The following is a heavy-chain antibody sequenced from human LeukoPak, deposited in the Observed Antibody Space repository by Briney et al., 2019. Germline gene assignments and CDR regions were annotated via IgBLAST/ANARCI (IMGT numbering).Heavy chain of an antibody. CDR1: GYTFTGYY. D-gene: IGHD4-17*01. CDR2: MNPNSGYT. V-gene: IGHV1-8*03. Sequence: ASVKVSCKAAGYTFTGYYMHWVRQAPGQGLEWMGWMNPNSGYTGYAQKFQGRVTITRDTSISTAYMELSSLRSEDTAVYYCARVYGDIDYWGQGTLVTVSS. CDR3: ARVYGDIDY. J-gene: IGHJ4*02.